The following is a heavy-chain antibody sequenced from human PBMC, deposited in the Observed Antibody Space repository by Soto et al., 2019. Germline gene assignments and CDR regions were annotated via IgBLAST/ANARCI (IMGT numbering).Heavy chain of an antibody. CDR3: AKDRTTWVDTAMVTAFDI. CDR1: GFTFSSYA. CDR2: ISGSGGST. Sequence: GGSLRLSCAASGFTFSSYAMSWVRQAPGKGLEWVSAISGSGGSTYYADSVKGRFTISIDNSKNTLYLQMNSLRAEDTAVYYCAKDRTTWVDTAMVTAFDIWGQGTMVTVSS. J-gene: IGHJ3*02. V-gene: IGHV3-23*01. D-gene: IGHD5-18*01.